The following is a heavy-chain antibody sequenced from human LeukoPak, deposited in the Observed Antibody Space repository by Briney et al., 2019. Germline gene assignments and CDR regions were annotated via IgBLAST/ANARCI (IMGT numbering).Heavy chain of an antibody. J-gene: IGHJ4*02. CDR3: AKSLGYCSSTSCPFDY. CDR2: IRYDGSNK. CDR1: GFTFRNYA. D-gene: IGHD2-2*01. Sequence: GGSLRLSCATSGFTFRNYAMHWVRQAPGKGLEWVAFIRYDGSNKYYADSVKGRFTISRDNSKNTLYLQMNSLRAEDTAVYYCAKSLGYCSSTSCPFDYWGQGTLVTVSS. V-gene: IGHV3-30*02.